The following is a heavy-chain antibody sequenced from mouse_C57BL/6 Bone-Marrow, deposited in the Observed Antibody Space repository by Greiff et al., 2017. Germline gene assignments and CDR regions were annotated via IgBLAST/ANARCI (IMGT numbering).Heavy chain of an antibody. CDR1: GYTFTSYW. Sequence: QLQQPGAELVKPGASVKLSCKASGYTFTSYWMQWVKQRPGQGLEWIGEIDPSDSYTNYNQKFKGKATLTVDTSSSTAYMQLSSLTSEDSAVYYCARLGSDYYGSSYWYFDVWGTGTTVTVAS. D-gene: IGHD1-1*01. CDR2: IDPSDSYT. V-gene: IGHV1-50*01. CDR3: ARLGSDYYGSSYWYFDV. J-gene: IGHJ1*03.